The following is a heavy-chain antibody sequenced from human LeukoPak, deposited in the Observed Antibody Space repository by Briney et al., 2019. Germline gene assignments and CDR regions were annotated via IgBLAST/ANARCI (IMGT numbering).Heavy chain of an antibody. V-gene: IGHV3-23*01. CDR3: AKEAGYCTNGVCYSPFDY. CDR1: GFTFSSYA. J-gene: IGHJ4*02. D-gene: IGHD2-8*01. CDR2: ISGSGGDT. Sequence: GGSLSLSCAASGFTFSSYAMSWVRQAPGKGLEWVSVISGSGGDTYYADSVKGRFTISRDNSKNTLYLQMNSLRAEDTAVYYCAKEAGYCTNGVCYSPFDYWGQGTLVTVSS.